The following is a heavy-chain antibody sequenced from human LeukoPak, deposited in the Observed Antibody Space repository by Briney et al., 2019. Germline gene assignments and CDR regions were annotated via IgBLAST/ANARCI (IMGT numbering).Heavy chain of an antibody. CDR1: GYTFTSYD. D-gene: IGHD2-15*01. Sequence: GASVKVSCKASGYTFTSYDINWVRQATGQGLEWMGWINPNSGNTGYAQKFQGRVTMTRNTSISTAYMELSSLRSEDTAVYYCARRTRELGYCSGGSCYHDAFDIWGQGTMVTVSS. V-gene: IGHV1-8*01. J-gene: IGHJ3*02. CDR3: ARRTRELGYCSGGSCYHDAFDI. CDR2: INPNSGNT.